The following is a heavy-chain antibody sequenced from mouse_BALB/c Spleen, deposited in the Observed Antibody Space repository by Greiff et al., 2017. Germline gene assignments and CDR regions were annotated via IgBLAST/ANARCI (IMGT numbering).Heavy chain of an antibody. V-gene: IGHV1S41*01. CDR1: GYTFTSYW. Sequence: DLVKPGASVKLSCKASGYTFTSYWINWIKQRPGQGLEWIGRIAPGSGSTYYNEMFKGKATLTVDTSSSTAYIQLSSLSSEDSAVFFCERKNSDAWFAYWGQGTLVTVSA. CDR2: IAPGSGST. CDR3: ERKNSDAWFAY. J-gene: IGHJ3*01.